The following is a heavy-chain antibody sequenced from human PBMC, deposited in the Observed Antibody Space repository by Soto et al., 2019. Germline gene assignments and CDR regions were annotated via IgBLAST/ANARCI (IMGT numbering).Heavy chain of an antibody. D-gene: IGHD6-19*01. CDR2: ISPSGGST. CDR3: ARDGSSDWLTWFDP. J-gene: IGHJ5*02. CDR1: GYTFTDYY. Sequence: QVQLVQSGAEVKKPGASVRVCCKASGYTFTDYYIHWVRHAPRQGLEWMGIISPSGGSTYAQKFQGRVTVTRDTSTSIVYMELSSLRSEDTAVYYCARDGSSDWLTWFDPWGQGTLVTVSS. V-gene: IGHV1-46*01.